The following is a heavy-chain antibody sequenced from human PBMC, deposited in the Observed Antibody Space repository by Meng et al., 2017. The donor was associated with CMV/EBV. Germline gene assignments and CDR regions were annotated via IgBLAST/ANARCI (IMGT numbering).Heavy chain of an antibody. D-gene: IGHD1-26*01. CDR2: IYYSGST. CDR1: GGSVSSGSYY. CDR3: ARASGSLIGFDY. V-gene: IGHV4-61*01. Sequence: GSLRLSCTVSGGSVSSGSYYWSWIRQPPGKGLEWIGYIYYSGSTNYNPSLKSRVTISVDTSKNQFSLKLSSVTAADTAVYYCARASGSLIGFDYWGQGTLVTVSS. J-gene: IGHJ4*02.